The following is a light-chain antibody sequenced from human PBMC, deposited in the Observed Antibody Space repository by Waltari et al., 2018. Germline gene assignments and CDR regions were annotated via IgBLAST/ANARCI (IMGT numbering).Light chain of an antibody. CDR3: CSSPGTYTWI. Sequence: QSALTQPRSVSGSPGQSVTISCTGTSSDIGGYDFVSWYQQHPGNAPKLLIFDVNQRPSGAPDRFAGSKSGNTPSLTISGLQADEEAGYYCCSSPGTYTWIFGGGTRLTVL. CDR1: SSDIGGYDF. CDR2: DVN. J-gene: IGLJ2*01. V-gene: IGLV2-11*01.